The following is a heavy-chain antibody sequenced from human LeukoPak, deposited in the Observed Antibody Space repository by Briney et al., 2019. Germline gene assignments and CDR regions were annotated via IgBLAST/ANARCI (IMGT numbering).Heavy chain of an antibody. D-gene: IGHD2-15*01. Sequence: GESLQISCKGSGYRFTSYWISWVRQLPGKGLEWMGRIDPSDSYTNYSPSFQGHVTISADKSISTAYLQWSSLKASDTAMYYCARLPRIRYYYGMDVWGKGTTVTVSS. CDR1: GYRFTSYW. V-gene: IGHV5-10-1*01. CDR2: IDPSDSYT. CDR3: ARLPRIRYYYGMDV. J-gene: IGHJ6*04.